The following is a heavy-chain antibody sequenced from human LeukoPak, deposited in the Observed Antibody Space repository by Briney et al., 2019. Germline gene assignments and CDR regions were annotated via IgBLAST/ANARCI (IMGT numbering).Heavy chain of an antibody. CDR3: ASVGDCSGGSCYLFDY. V-gene: IGHV1-69*01. Sequence: SVKVSCKASGGTFSSYAISCVRQAPGQGLEWMGGIIPIFGTANYAQKFQGRVTITADESTSTAYMELSSLRSEDTAVYYCASVGDCSGGSCYLFDYWGQGTLVTVSS. CDR2: IIPIFGTA. J-gene: IGHJ4*02. CDR1: GGTFSSYA. D-gene: IGHD2-15*01.